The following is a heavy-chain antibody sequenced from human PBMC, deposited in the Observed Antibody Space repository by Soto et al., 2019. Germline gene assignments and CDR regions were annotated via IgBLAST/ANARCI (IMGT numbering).Heavy chain of an antibody. CDR1: GFAFRRSA. Sequence: EVQLLESGGGLIQPGGSLRLSCAASGFAFRRSAMAWVRQAPEKGLEWVSSISEGGGTTFYAGSVEGRFTISRDNTKNTLYLQMNSVRADDTAVYYCAKGGDRHAYDWGLGTLVTVSS. D-gene: IGHD3-16*01. J-gene: IGHJ4*02. CDR2: ISEGGGTT. V-gene: IGHV3-23*01. CDR3: AKGGDRHAYD.